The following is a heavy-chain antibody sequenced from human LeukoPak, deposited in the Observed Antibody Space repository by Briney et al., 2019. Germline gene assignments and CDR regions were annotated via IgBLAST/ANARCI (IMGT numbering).Heavy chain of an antibody. CDR1: GGSFSGYY. CDR2: INHSGST. Sequence: PSETLSLTCAVYGGSFSGYYLSWIRQPPGKGLEWIGEINHSGSTNYNPSLKSRVTISVDTSKNQFSLKLSSVTAADTAVYYCANVARGWYGDEDYWGQGTLVTVSS. V-gene: IGHV4-34*01. J-gene: IGHJ4*02. D-gene: IGHD6-19*01. CDR3: ANVARGWYGDEDY.